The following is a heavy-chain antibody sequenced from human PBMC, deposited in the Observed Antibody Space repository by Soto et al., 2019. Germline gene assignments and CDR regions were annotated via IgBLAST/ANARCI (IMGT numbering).Heavy chain of an antibody. CDR1: GFTFSSYA. Sequence: GGSLRLSCAASGFTFSSYAMHWVRQAPGKGLEWVAVISYDGSNKYYADSVKGRFTISRDNSKNTLYLQMNSLRAEDTAVYDCARDGQGLRYFDWLPQGDYFDYWGQGTLVTVSS. J-gene: IGHJ4*02. V-gene: IGHV3-30*04. CDR2: ISYDGSNK. D-gene: IGHD3-9*01. CDR3: ARDGQGLRYFDWLPQGDYFDY.